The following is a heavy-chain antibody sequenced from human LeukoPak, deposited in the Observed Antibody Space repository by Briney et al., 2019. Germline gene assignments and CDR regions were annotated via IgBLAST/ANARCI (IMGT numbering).Heavy chain of an antibody. CDR1: GFTFSSYA. Sequence: GGSLRLSCAASGFTFSSYAMSWVRQAPGKGLEWVSAISGSGGSTYYADPVKGRFTISRDNSKNTLYLQMNSLRAEDTAVYYCAKSRSGYSPQYYFDYWGQGTLVTVSS. V-gene: IGHV3-23*01. J-gene: IGHJ4*02. D-gene: IGHD3-3*01. CDR3: AKSRSGYSPQYYFDY. CDR2: ISGSGGST.